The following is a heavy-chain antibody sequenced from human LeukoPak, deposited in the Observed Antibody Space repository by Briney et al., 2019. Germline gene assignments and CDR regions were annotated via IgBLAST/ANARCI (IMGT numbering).Heavy chain of an antibody. CDR2: ISSSSSYI. V-gene: IGHV3-21*01. CDR1: GFTFDDYA. CDR3: AATRKGVVAATTH. J-gene: IGHJ4*02. Sequence: GRSLRLSCAASGFTFDDYALHWVRQAPGKGLEWVSSISSSSSYIYYADSVKGRFTISRDNAKNSLYLQMNSLRAEDTVVYYCAATRKGVVAATTHWGQGTLVTVSS. D-gene: IGHD2-15*01.